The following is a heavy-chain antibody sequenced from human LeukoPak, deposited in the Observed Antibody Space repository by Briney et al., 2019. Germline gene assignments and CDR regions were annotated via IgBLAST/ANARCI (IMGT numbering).Heavy chain of an antibody. CDR1: GYTXTNYG. CDR3: ASPRGTWYGPFDY. D-gene: IGHD6-13*01. CDR2: ISAYNGDT. V-gene: IGHV1-18*01. Sequence: ASVKVSCKASGYTXTNYGISWVRQAPGQGLEWMGWISAYNGDTNYAQKLQGRVTMTTDTSTNTGYMELRSLTSDDTAVYYCASPRGTWYGPFDYWGQGTLVTVSS. J-gene: IGHJ4*02.